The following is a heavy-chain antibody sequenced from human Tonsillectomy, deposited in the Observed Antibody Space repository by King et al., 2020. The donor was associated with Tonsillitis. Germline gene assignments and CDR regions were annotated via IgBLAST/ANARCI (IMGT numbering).Heavy chain of an antibody. Sequence: VQLQESGPGLVKPSETLSLTCTVSGASVYRGSYYWSWIRQPPGKGLEWIGYIYDIANTNYNPSLKSRVTISVDTSKNHFSLKLLSVTAADTAVYYCASGCSSSSCNTHFAYWGQGTLVTVSS. CDR3: ASGCSSSSCNTHFAY. J-gene: IGHJ4*01. CDR1: GASVYRGSYY. D-gene: IGHD2-2*01. CDR2: IYDIANT. V-gene: IGHV4-61*03.